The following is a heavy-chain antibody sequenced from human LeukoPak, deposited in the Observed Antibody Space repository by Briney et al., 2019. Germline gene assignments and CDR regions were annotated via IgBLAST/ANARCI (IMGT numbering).Heavy chain of an antibody. J-gene: IGHJ4*02. CDR1: GFTFIDYS. CDR2: VGISSGNT. Sequence: GGSLRLSCAASGFTFIDYSMNWVRQAPGKGLEWISYVGISSGNTKYADSVKGRFTISVDSAKNSVFLQMNSLRVEDTAVYYCARDHRYAFDNWGQGTLVTVSS. CDR3: ARDHRYAFDN. V-gene: IGHV3-48*04. D-gene: IGHD5-12*01.